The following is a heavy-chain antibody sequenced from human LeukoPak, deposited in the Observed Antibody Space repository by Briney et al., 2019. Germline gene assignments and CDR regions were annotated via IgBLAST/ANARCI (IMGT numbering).Heavy chain of an antibody. CDR2: TSYDGNNK. CDR1: GFTFSSYG. D-gene: IGHD4-17*01. V-gene: IGHV3-30*03. CDR3: ARGGTVTPFDY. Sequence: GGSLRLSCAASGFTFSSYGMHWVRQAPGKGLEWVAVTSYDGNNKYYADSVKGRFTISRDNSKNTLYLQMNSLRAEDTAVYYCARGGTVTPFDYWGQGTLVTVSS. J-gene: IGHJ4*02.